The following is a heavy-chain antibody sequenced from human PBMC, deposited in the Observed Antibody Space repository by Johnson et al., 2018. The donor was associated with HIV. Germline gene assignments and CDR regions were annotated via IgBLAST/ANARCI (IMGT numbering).Heavy chain of an antibody. CDR2: KRYDGSNK. CDR1: GFTFSTFC. Sequence: QVQLVESGGGVVQPGGSLRLSCAASGFTFSTFCMHWVRQAPGKGLEWVSFKRYDGSNKYYADFVKGRFTISRDNAKNSLYLQMNSLRAEDTAVYYCARDITPHKEGDAFDIWGQGTMVTVSS. CDR3: ARDITPHKEGDAFDI. D-gene: IGHD1-14*01. V-gene: IGHV3-30*02. J-gene: IGHJ3*02.